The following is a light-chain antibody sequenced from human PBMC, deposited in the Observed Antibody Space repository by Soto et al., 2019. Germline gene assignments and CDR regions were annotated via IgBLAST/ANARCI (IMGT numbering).Light chain of an antibody. CDR1: SSDVGGYNY. V-gene: IGLV2-14*01. Sequence: QSALTQPASVSGSPGQSITISCTGTSSDVGGYNYVSWYQQHPGKAPKLLIYDVTNRPSVVSNRFSGSKSGNTASLTISGXXXXXXXDYYCNSYTSSSNLVFGGGTQLTVL. CDR3: NSYTSSSNLV. CDR2: DVT. J-gene: IGLJ7*01.